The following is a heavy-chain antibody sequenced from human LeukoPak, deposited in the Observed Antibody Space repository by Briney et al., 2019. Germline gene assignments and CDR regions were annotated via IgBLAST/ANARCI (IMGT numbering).Heavy chain of an antibody. CDR2: IRSTGVDT. CDR1: GFTFSAYA. D-gene: IGHD1-26*01. J-gene: IGHJ4*02. CDR3: AKGVNSGSYYYFDY. V-gene: IGHV3-23*01. Sequence: AGGSLRLSCAASGFTFSAYAMNWVRQAPGKGLEWVSSIRSTGVDTYYADSVEGRFTISRDNSKKTLSLQMNSLRVEDTAIYYCAKGVNSGSYYYFDYWGQGTLATVSS.